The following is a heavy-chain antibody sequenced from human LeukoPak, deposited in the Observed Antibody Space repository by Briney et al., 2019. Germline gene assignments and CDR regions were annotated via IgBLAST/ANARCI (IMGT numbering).Heavy chain of an antibody. CDR1: GFMFRNYW. Sequence: GGSLRLSCAASGFMFRNYWMSWVRQAPGKGLEWVANIRQDGSEKHYVDPVKGRFTISRDNAKNSLYLQMNSLRAEDTAVYYCAREGPVVIPTTPSSSYYYYMDVWGKGTTVTVSS. V-gene: IGHV3-7*01. CDR3: AREGPVVIPTTPSSSYYYYMDV. CDR2: IRQDGSEK. J-gene: IGHJ6*03. D-gene: IGHD2-2*01.